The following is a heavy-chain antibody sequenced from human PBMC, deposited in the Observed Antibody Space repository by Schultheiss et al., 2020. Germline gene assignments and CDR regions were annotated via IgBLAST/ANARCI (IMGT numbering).Heavy chain of an antibody. V-gene: IGHV3-15*07. CDR1: GFIFSNAW. Sequence: GESLKIACAGSGFIFSNAWMNWVRQAPGKGLEWVGRIKSKTNGETTDYAAPVTGRFTISRDDSKNTLYFQMNSLKTEDTAVYYCATSGCSGGNCYSYWGQGTLVTVSS. CDR2: IKSKTNGETT. CDR3: ATSGCSGGNCYSY. D-gene: IGHD2-15*01. J-gene: IGHJ4*02.